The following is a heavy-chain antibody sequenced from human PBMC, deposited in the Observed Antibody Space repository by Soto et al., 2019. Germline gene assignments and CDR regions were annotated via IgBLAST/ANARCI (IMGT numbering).Heavy chain of an antibody. V-gene: IGHV1-69*01. CDR1: GGSFSSDA. CDR3: ARGFSGYYSSLDY. J-gene: IGHJ4*02. Sequence: QVHLVQSGAEVKRPGSSVKVSCEASGGSFSSDAITWVRQVPGQGLEWMGGIIPTFGAANYGRQFQGRVTISADEPTRTVYMELSSLRFDDTAVYYCARGFSGYYSSLDYWGQGTLVTVSS. CDR2: IIPTFGAA. D-gene: IGHD5-12*01.